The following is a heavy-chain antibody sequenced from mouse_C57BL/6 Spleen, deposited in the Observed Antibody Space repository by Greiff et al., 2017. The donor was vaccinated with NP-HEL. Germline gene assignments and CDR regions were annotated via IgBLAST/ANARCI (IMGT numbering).Heavy chain of an antibody. V-gene: IGHV1-39*01. CDR1: GYSFTDYN. D-gene: IGHD1-1*01. Sequence: VQLQQSGPELVKPGASVKISCKASGYSFTDYNMNWVKQSHGQSLEWIGVINPNYGTTSYNQKFKGKATLTVDQSSSTAYMQLNSLTSEDSAVYYCAILGYCGSSWYFDVWGTGTTVTVSS. CDR2: INPNYGTT. CDR3: AILGYCGSSWYFDV. J-gene: IGHJ1*03.